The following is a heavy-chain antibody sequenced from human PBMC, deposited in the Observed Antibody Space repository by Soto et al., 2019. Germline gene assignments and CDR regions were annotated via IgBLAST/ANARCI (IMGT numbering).Heavy chain of an antibody. CDR3: ARIVATTRITYYYYGMDV. Sequence: SVKVSCKASGCTFSSNAISWVRQAPGQGLEWMGGIIPIFGTANYAQKFQGRVTITADESASTAYMELSSLRSEDTAVYYCARIVATTRITYYYYGMDVWGQGTTVTVSS. CDR1: GCTFSSNA. D-gene: IGHD5-12*01. CDR2: IIPIFGTA. V-gene: IGHV1-69*13. J-gene: IGHJ6*02.